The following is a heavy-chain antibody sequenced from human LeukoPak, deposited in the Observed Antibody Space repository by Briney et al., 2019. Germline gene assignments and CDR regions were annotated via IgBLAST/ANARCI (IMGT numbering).Heavy chain of an antibody. D-gene: IGHD3-22*01. Sequence: GGSLRLSCAASGFTFSSYAMSWVRQAPGKGLEWVSAISGSGGSTYYADSVKGRFTISRDNSKNTLYRQMNSLRAEDTAIYYCAKAESWLLLLFDYWGQGTLVTVSS. CDR3: AKAESWLLLLFDY. CDR1: GFTFSSYA. CDR2: ISGSGGST. V-gene: IGHV3-23*01. J-gene: IGHJ4*02.